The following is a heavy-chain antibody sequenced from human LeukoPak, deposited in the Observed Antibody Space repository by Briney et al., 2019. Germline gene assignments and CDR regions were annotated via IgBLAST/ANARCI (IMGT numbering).Heavy chain of an antibody. D-gene: IGHD6-13*01. V-gene: IGHV3-20*04. J-gene: IGHJ4*02. CDR1: GFTFDDYG. Sequence: GGSLRLSCAASGFTFDDYGMSWVRQAPGKGLEWVSGINWNGGSTGYADSVKGRFTISRDNAKNSLYLQMNSLRADDTAVYYCARDSSSWFDYWGQGTLVTVSS. CDR3: ARDSSSWFDY. CDR2: INWNGGST.